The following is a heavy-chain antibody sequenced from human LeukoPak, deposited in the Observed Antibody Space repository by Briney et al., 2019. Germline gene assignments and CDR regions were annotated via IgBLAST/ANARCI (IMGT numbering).Heavy chain of an antibody. J-gene: IGHJ5*02. CDR3: ARALTYLQFDP. D-gene: IGHD2-2*02. V-gene: IGHV4-34*01. CDR2: INHSGST. Sequence: SEILSLTCAVYGGSFSGYYWSWIRQPPGKGLEWIGEINHSGSTNYNPSLKSRVTISVDTSKNQFSLKLSSVTAADTAVYYCARALTYLQFDPWGQGTLVTVSS. CDR1: GGSFSGYY.